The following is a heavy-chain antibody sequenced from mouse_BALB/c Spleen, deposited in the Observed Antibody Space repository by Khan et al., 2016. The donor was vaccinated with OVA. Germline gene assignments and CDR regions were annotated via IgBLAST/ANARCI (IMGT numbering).Heavy chain of an antibody. V-gene: IGHV3-2*02. CDR3: ARGRAY. Sequence: VQLKESGPGLVKPSQSLSLTCTVTGYSITSDYAWNWIRQFPGNKLEWMGYITYSGSTSYPPSLKSRFSITRDTSKNKFFLQLNSLTTEDTATYYCARGRAYWGQGTLVTVSA. CDR1: GYSITSDYA. CDR2: ITYSGST. D-gene: IGHD3-3*01. J-gene: IGHJ3*01.